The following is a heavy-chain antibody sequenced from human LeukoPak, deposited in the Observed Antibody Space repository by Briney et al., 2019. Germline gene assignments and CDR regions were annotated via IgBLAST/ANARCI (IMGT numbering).Heavy chain of an antibody. J-gene: IGHJ5*02. V-gene: IGHV5-10-1*01. Sequence: GESLRISCKGSGYSFTSYWISWVRQMPGKGLEWMGRIDPSDSYTNYSPSFQGHVTISADKSISTAYLRWSSLKASDTAMYYCERRNYDILTGYYSLEDWFDPWGQGTLVTVSS. CDR1: GYSFTSYW. CDR2: IDPSDSYT. CDR3: ERRNYDILTGYYSLEDWFDP. D-gene: IGHD3-9*01.